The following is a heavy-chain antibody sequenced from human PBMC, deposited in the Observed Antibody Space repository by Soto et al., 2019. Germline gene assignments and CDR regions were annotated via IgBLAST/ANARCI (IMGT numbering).Heavy chain of an antibody. V-gene: IGHV4-59*08. D-gene: IGHD3-3*01. CDR2: IYYSGST. CDR3: ARLWEYYDFWSGYPDAFDI. Sequence: SETLSLTCTVSGGSISSYYWSWIRQPPGKGLEWIGYIYYSGSTNYNPSLKSRVTISVDTSKNQFSLKLSSVTAADTAVYYCARLWEYYDFWSGYPDAFDIWGQGTMVTVSS. J-gene: IGHJ3*02. CDR1: GGSISSYY.